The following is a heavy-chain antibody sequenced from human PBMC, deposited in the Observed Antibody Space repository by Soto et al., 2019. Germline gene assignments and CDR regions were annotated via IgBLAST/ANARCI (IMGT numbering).Heavy chain of an antibody. D-gene: IGHD6-13*01. CDR3: AKSLALIAARG. Sequence: QVQLVESGGGVVQPGRSLRLSCAASGFTFSSYGMHWVRQAPGKGLEWVAVISYDGSNIYYADSVKGRFTISRDNSKNTLYLQMNSLRAEDTAVYYCAKSLALIAARGWGQGTLVTVSS. CDR2: ISYDGSNI. CDR1: GFTFSSYG. V-gene: IGHV3-30*18. J-gene: IGHJ4*02.